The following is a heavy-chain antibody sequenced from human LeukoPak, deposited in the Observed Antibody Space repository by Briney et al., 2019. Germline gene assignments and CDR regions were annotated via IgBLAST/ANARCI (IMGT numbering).Heavy chain of an antibody. CDR3: ARDTPAATPGYYGMDV. D-gene: IGHD6-13*01. CDR1: GGSISSYY. Sequence: SETLSLTCTVSGGSISSYYRSWIRQPPGKGLEWIGYIYYSGSTNYNPSLKSRVTISVDTSKNQFSLKLSSVTAADTAVYYCARDTPAATPGYYGMDVWGQGTTVTVSS. J-gene: IGHJ6*02. V-gene: IGHV4-59*01. CDR2: IYYSGST.